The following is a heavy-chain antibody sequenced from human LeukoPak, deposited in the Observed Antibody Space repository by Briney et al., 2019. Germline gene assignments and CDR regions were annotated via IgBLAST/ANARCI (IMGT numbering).Heavy chain of an antibody. Sequence: GGSLRLSCAASGFTFSNYAMTWVRQTPGKGLEWVSVTIGSGGSTYYADSVKGRFTISRDNSKNTLYLQMNSLRAEDTTVYYCAKGGHYGSGSWFDYWGQGTLVTVSS. J-gene: IGHJ4*02. CDR1: GFTFSNYA. CDR3: AKGGHYGSGSWFDY. V-gene: IGHV3-23*01. CDR2: TIGSGGST. D-gene: IGHD3-10*01.